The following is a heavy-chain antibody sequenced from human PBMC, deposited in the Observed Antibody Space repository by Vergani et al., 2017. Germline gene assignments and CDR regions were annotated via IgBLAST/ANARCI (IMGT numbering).Heavy chain of an antibody. J-gene: IGHJ5*02. D-gene: IGHD4-17*01. CDR3: ARDPTVTTSDWFDP. CDR1: GFTLGDYA. V-gene: IGHV3-49*04. CDR2: IWSKPYGGTT. Sequence: EVHLVESGGGLVQPGRSLRLSCSGSGFTLGDYAMTWVRQAPGKGLEWVAFIWSKPYGGTTEYAASVKGRFTISRDDSKSIAYLQMSSLKAEDTAVYYCARDPTVTTSDWFDPWGQGILVTVSS.